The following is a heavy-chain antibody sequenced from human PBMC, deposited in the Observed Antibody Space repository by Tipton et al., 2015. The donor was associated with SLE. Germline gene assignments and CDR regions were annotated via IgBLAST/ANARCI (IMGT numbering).Heavy chain of an antibody. J-gene: IGHJ4*02. CDR2: IYHSGST. Sequence: TLSLTCAVSGGSISSSNWWCWVRQPPGKGLEWIGEIYHSGSTNYNPSLKSRVTISVDTSKNQFSLKLSSVTAADTAVYYCARGWDYLDQAGIDYWGQGTLVTVSS. V-gene: IGHV4-4*02. CDR3: ARGWDYLDQAGIDY. CDR1: GGSISSSNW. D-gene: IGHD1-7*01.